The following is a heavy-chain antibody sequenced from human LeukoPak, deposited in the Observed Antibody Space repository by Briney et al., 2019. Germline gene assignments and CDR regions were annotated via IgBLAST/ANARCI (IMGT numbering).Heavy chain of an antibody. Sequence: EGSLRLSCAASGFTLSSYWMSWVRQAPGKGLEWVANIKQDGSEMYYVDSVKGRFTISRDNAKNSLYLQMNSLRAEDTAVYYCARPFSGSLYYFDYWGQGTLVTVSS. CDR3: ARPFSGSLYYFDY. D-gene: IGHD1-26*01. J-gene: IGHJ4*02. V-gene: IGHV3-7*01. CDR2: IKQDGSEM. CDR1: GFTLSSYW.